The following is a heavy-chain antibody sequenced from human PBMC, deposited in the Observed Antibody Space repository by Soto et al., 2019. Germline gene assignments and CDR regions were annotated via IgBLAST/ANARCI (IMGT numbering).Heavy chain of an antibody. Sequence: LRVSWAAAGLTFSNPWRNWVRQATGKGLEWVGRIKSKTDGGTTDYAAPVKGRFTISRDDSKNTLYLQMNSLKTEDTAVYYCTTSVGYCTNGVCYGDSNGFDPWGQGTLVTGSS. J-gene: IGHJ5*02. V-gene: IGHV3-15*07. D-gene: IGHD2-8*01. CDR2: IKSKTDGGTT. CDR1: GLTFSNPW. CDR3: TTSVGYCTNGVCYGDSNGFDP.